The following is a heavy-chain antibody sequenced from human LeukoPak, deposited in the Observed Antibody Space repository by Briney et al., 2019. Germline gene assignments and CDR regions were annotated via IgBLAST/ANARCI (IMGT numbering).Heavy chain of an antibody. V-gene: IGHV1-18*01. CDR2: ISAYNSACNGNT. J-gene: IGHJ5*02. CDR3: ARLIVVVPATANWFDP. CDR1: GYTFINYG. Sequence: ASVKVSCKASGYTFINYGITWVRQAPGQGLEWMGWISAYNSACNGNTHYAQKLQGRVTMTTDTSTNTGYMELRSLRSEDTAVYYCARLIVVVPATANWFDPWGQGTLVTVSS. D-gene: IGHD2-2*01.